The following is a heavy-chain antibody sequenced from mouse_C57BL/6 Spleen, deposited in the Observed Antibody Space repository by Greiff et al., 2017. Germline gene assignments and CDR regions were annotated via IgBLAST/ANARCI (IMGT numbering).Heavy chain of an antibody. V-gene: IGHV5-9*04. CDR1: GFTFSSYT. Sequence: EVQVVESGGGLVKPGGSLKLSCSASGFTFSSYTMSWVRQTPGKRLEWVATISGGGGNTYYPDSVKGRFTISRDNAKNTLYLQMSSLRSEDTAVDYCARDGNGYWYFDVWGTGTTVTVSS. J-gene: IGHJ1*03. CDR2: ISGGGGNT. D-gene: IGHD2-1*01. CDR3: ARDGNGYWYFDV.